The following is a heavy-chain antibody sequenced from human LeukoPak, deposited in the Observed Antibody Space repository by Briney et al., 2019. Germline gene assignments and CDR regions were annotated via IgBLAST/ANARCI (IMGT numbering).Heavy chain of an antibody. CDR1: GGTFSNYA. D-gene: IGHD3-3*01. V-gene: IGHV1-69*13. CDR3: ARSGIFGVGPYYYYYMDV. CDR2: IIPIFGTA. Sequence: ASVKVSCKASGGTFSNYAISWVRQVPGQGLEWMGGIIPIFGTANYAQKFQGRVTITADESTSTAYMELSSLRSEDTAVYYCARSGIFGVGPYYYYYMDVWGKGTTVTVSS. J-gene: IGHJ6*03.